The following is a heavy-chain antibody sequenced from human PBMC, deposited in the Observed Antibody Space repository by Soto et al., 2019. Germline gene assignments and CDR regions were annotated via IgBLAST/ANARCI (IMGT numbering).Heavy chain of an antibody. Sequence: SETLSLTCAVSGASLSSSAYSWSWIRQPPGKGLEWIGFIYQSGSTYYNPSLKSRVTMSLDRPKNQFSLKLSSVTAADTAVYYCARELLFYDSDGFSWDDAFDIWGQGTMVT. CDR3: ARELLFYDSDGFSWDDAFDI. V-gene: IGHV4-30-2*01. CDR1: GASLSSSAYS. CDR2: IYQSGST. D-gene: IGHD3-22*01. J-gene: IGHJ3*02.